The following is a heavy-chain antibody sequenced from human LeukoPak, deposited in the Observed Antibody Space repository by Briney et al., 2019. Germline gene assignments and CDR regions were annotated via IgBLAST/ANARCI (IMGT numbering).Heavy chain of an antibody. CDR1: GGSISSYY. CDR3: ARLASGGSFTVTTPNRYFDY. CDR2: IYYSGST. Sequence: SETLSLTCTVSGGSISSYYWSWIRQPPGKGLERIGYIYYSGSTNYNPSLKSRVTISVDTSKNQFSLKLSSVTAADTAVYYCARLASGGSFTVTTPNRYFDYWGQGTPVTVSS. D-gene: IGHD4-17*01. V-gene: IGHV4-59*01. J-gene: IGHJ4*02.